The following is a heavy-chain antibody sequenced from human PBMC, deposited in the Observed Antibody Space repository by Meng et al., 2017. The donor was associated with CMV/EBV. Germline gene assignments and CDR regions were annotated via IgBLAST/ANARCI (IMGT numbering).Heavy chain of an antibody. Sequence: GESLKISCAASGFTFDDYGMSWVRQAPGKGLEWVSGINWNGGSTGYADSVKGRFTISRDNAKNSLYLQMNSLRAEDTALYYCARDPYSSGWHGHFDYWGQGTLVTVSS. J-gene: IGHJ4*02. D-gene: IGHD6-19*01. V-gene: IGHV3-20*04. CDR3: ARDPYSSGWHGHFDY. CDR1: GFTFDDYG. CDR2: INWNGGST.